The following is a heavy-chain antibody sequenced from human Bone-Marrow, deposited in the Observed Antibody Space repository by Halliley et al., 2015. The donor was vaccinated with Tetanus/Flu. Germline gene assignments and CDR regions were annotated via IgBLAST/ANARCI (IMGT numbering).Heavy chain of an antibody. CDR1: GGTFNSFA. V-gene: IGHV1-69*01. D-gene: IGHD1-20*01. Sequence: QLVQSGAEVKKPGSSVKVSCKASGGTFNSFAVNWVRQAPGHGLEWMGGIIPIFGTTKYAQKFQGRVTITADESTRTVYMELSSLRSEDTAVYYFARVGKYNWNHGIAFDIWGQGTIVTVSS. CDR2: IIPIFGTT. CDR3: ARVGKYNWNHGIAFDI. J-gene: IGHJ3*02.